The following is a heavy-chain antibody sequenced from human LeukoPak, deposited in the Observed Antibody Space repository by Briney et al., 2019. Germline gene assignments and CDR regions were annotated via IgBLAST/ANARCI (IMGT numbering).Heavy chain of an antibody. D-gene: IGHD5-24*01. CDR3: ARDYGRDGYNDIFGY. V-gene: IGHV1-46*01. J-gene: IGHJ4*02. Sequence: ASVKVSCKASGYTFTSYYMHWVRQAPGQGLEWMGIINPSGGSTSYAQKFQGRVTMTRDMSTSTVYMELSSLRSEDTAVYYCARDYGRDGYNDIFGYWGQGTLVTVSS. CDR1: GYTFTSYY. CDR2: INPSGGST.